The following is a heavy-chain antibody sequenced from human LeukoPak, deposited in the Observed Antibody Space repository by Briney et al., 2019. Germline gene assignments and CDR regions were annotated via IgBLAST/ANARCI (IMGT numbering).Heavy chain of an antibody. V-gene: IGHV1-46*01. D-gene: IGHD2-2*01. Sequence: GASVKVSCEASGYTFTSYYMHWVRQAPGQGLEWMGIINPSGGSTSYAQKFQGRVTMTRDTSTSTVYMELSSLRSEDTAVYCCAHSLVPAAITAAFDIWGQGTMVTVSS. CDR1: GYTFTSYY. J-gene: IGHJ3*02. CDR2: INPSGGST. CDR3: AHSLVPAAITAAFDI.